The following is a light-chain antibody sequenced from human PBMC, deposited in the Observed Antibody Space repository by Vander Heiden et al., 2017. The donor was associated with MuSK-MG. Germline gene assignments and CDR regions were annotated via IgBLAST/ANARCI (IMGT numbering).Light chain of an antibody. Sequence: DIQMTQSPSSLSASVGDRLTITCRASQSIGNSLSWYQQKPGRAPKLLIYGASNLHSGVPSRFSGSGSETDFTLSISSLQPEDFATYYCHQADRTRLSFGQGTKVDLK. V-gene: IGKV1-39*01. CDR3: HQADRTRLS. J-gene: IGKJ1*01. CDR1: QSIGNS. CDR2: GAS.